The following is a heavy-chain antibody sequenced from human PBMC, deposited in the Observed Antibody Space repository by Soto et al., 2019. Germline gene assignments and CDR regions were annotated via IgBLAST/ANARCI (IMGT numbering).Heavy chain of an antibody. Sequence: QVQLVQSGTEVKKPGASVKVSCQASGYSISAYYIHWVRQAPGQGLEWMGWIDPKNGGTVSAQKFQGRLTMTRYTSISTVYXXXSGLTSDDTALYYCGRDDYWIFPYWGQGSLVTV. CDR3: GRDDYWIFPY. CDR2: IDPKNGGT. J-gene: IGHJ4*02. V-gene: IGHV1-2*02. CDR1: GYSISAYY. D-gene: IGHD4-17*01.